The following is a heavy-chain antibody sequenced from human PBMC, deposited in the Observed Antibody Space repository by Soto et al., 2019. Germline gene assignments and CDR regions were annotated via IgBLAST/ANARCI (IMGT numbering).Heavy chain of an antibody. V-gene: IGHV4-30-4*01. J-gene: IGHJ5*02. CDR1: GGSISSGDYY. CDR2: IYYSGST. Sequence: PSETLSLTCTVSGGSISSGDYYWSWIRQPPGKGLEWIGYIYYSGSTYYNPSLKSRVTISVDTSKNQFSLKLSSVTAADTAVYYCERAQGRNWLDPWGQGTLVTVSS. D-gene: IGHD1-26*01. CDR3: ERAQGRNWLDP.